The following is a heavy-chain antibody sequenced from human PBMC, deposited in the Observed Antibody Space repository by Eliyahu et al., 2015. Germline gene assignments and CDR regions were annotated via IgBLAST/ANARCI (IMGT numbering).Heavy chain of an antibody. J-gene: IGHJ6*02. D-gene: IGHD2-15*01. CDR1: XGSIXXGGYY. CDR2: IYYSGST. CDR3: AREVVAATITYNYGMDV. Sequence: QVQLQESGPGLVKPSQTLSLXXTVXXGSIXXGGYYWSWIRQHPGKGLEWIGYIYYSGSTYYNPSLKSRVTISVDTSKNQFSLKLSSVTAADTAVYYCAREVVAATITYNYGMDVWGQGTTVTVSS. V-gene: IGHV4-31*03.